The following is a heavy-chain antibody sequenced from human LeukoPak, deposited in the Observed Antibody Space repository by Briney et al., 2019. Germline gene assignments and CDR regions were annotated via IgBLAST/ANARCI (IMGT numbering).Heavy chain of an antibody. J-gene: IGHJ4*02. CDR2: INHSGST. CDR3: ARDISWLGFDY. Sequence: SETLSLTCAVYGGSFSGYYWSWIRQPPGKGLEWIGEINHSGSTSYNPSLKSRVTISVDTSKNQFYLKLSPVTAADTAVYYCARDISWLGFDYWGQGILVTVSS. CDR1: GGSFSGYY. D-gene: IGHD6-19*01. V-gene: IGHV4-34*01.